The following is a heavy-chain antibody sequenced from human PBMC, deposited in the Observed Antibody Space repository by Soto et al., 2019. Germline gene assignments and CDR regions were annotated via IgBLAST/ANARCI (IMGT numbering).Heavy chain of an antibody. Sequence: SVKVSCTASGGTFRSYAISWVRQAPGQGLEWMGSIIPMFDTANYAQKFQGRVTITADESTRTAYMELSSLRSEDTAAYYCARTVVVALAVGYQYYGMDVWGQGTTVTVSS. J-gene: IGHJ6*02. CDR2: IIPMFDTA. D-gene: IGHD2-15*01. V-gene: IGHV1-69*13. CDR3: ARTVVVALAVGYQYYGMDV. CDR1: GGTFRSYA.